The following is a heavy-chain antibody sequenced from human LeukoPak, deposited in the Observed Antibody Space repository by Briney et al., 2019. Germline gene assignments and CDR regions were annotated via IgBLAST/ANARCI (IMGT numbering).Heavy chain of an antibody. J-gene: IGHJ4*02. D-gene: IGHD4-17*01. V-gene: IGHV3-21*01. Sequence: GGSLRLSCAASGFTFSSYSMNWVRQAPGRGLEWVSSISSSSSYIYYADSVKGRFTISRDNAKNSLYLQMNSLRAEDTAVYYCARDSAYGDYGVIDYWGQGTLVTVSS. CDR2: ISSSSSYI. CDR1: GFTFSSYS. CDR3: ARDSAYGDYGVIDY.